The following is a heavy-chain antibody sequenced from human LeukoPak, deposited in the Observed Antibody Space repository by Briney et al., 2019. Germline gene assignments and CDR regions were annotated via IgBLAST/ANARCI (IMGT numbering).Heavy chain of an antibody. CDR1: GGTFSSYA. D-gene: IGHD4-17*01. J-gene: IGHJ5*02. CDR3: ARDGPYGDYQRTDGDNWFDP. V-gene: IGHV1-69*13. CDR2: IIPIFGTA. Sequence: ASVKVSCKASGGTFSSYAISWVRQAPGQGLEWMGGIIPIFGTANYAQKFQGRVTITADESTSTAYMELSSLRSEDTAVYYCARDGPYGDYQRTDGDNWFDPWGQGTLVTVSS.